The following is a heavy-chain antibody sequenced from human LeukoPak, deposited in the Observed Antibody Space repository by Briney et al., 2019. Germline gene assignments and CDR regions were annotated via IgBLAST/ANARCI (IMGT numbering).Heavy chain of an antibody. CDR2: IYYSGST. CDR1: GGSVSSGSYY. J-gene: IGHJ5*02. CDR3: ARVVVATLGVHWFDP. Sequence: SETLSLTRTVSGGSVSSGSYYWSWIRQPPGKGLEWIGYIYYSGSTNYNPSLKSRVTISVDTSKNQFSLKLSSVTAADTAVYYCARVVVATLGVHWFDPWGQGTLVTVSS. D-gene: IGHD5-12*01. V-gene: IGHV4-61*01.